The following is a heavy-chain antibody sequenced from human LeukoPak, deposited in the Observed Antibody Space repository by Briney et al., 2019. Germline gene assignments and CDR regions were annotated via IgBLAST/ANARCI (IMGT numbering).Heavy chain of an antibody. V-gene: IGHV3-23*01. CDR1: GLIFSDPP. Sequence: GGSQRLLCAPPGLIFSDPPVIWARHAPGKGLEWLSAISSSGGDTIYTHSVKDRFTISRDNRKNTLYLQMNSLRAADTAIYYCAKGGSYAPLHYWGQGTLVTVSS. J-gene: IGHJ4*02. CDR3: AKGGSYAPLHY. D-gene: IGHD1-26*01. CDR2: ISSSGGDT.